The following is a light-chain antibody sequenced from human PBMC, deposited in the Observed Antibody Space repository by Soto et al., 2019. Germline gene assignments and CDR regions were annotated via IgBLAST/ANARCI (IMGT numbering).Light chain of an antibody. CDR3: QQYSSYSYT. J-gene: IGKJ5*01. CDR2: GAS. CDR1: QRISINF. Sequence: EFVLTQSPGTLSLSPGERATLSCRASQRISINFLAWYQQKPGQAPRLLIYGASNRATGIPDRFSGSGSGTDFTLTISSLEPDDFATYYCQQYSSYSYTFGQGTRLEIK. V-gene: IGKV3-20*01.